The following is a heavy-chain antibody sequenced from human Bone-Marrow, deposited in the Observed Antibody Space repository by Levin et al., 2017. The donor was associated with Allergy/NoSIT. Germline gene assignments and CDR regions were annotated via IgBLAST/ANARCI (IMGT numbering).Heavy chain of an antibody. CDR1: GFTFSTYI. V-gene: IGHV3-21*01. J-gene: IGHJ4*02. D-gene: IGHD1-7*01. Sequence: RSGGSLRLSCTASGFTFSTYIMNWVRQAPGKGLEWVSSISSSSSYIYYADSVKGRFTISRDNPRNSLYLQMNSLRAEDTAVYYCARAADDWNYGGDYWGQGTLVTVSS. CDR2: ISSSSSYI. CDR3: ARAADDWNYGGDY.